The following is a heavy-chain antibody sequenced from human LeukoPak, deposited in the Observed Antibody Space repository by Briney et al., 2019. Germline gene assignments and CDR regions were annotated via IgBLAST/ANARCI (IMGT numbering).Heavy chain of an antibody. J-gene: IGHJ5*02. CDR3: ARGPHPNWTPNWFDP. Sequence: GASVKVSCKPSGYTFTRYDTNGVRQATGQGLEWMGGMNPNSGNTGYAQKFQGRVTMTRNTSTSTAYMELCSLRSEDTAVYYCARGPHPNWTPNWFDPWGQGTLVTVSS. D-gene: IGHD1-20*01. CDR1: GYTFTRYD. CDR2: MNPNSGNT. V-gene: IGHV1-8*01.